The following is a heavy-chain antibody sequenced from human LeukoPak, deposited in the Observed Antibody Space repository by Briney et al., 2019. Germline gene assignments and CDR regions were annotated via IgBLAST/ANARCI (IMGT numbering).Heavy chain of an antibody. J-gene: IGHJ4*02. CDR2: IYTTGRA. V-gene: IGHV4-4*07. Sequence: SETLSLTCSVSRFSINSYYLGWVRQPPGRGLEWISRIYTTGRAAYYPSPLSRVTMSVDTSQKQFSVNLRSVTAADTAFYCCARHGYTASLFFLDYWSQGTLVTVSS. CDR3: ARHGYTASLFFLDY. CDR1: RFSINSYY. D-gene: IGHD5-18*01.